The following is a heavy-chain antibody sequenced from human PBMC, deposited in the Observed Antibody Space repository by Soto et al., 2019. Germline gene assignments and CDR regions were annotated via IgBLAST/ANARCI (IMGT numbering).Heavy chain of an antibody. CDR2: ISFSGAT. D-gene: IGHD3-9*01. Sequence: SETLSLTCTVSGVSITSYFWSWIRQTPGKGLDWIGSISFSGATYSNPSLKGRAALSVDTSENHLSLTLNSVTSADTAVYFCARDLRDGFKRYFDFWGQVNQVTFSS. CDR1: GVSITSYF. J-gene: IGHJ4*02. V-gene: IGHV4-59*01. CDR3: ARDLRDGFKRYFDF.